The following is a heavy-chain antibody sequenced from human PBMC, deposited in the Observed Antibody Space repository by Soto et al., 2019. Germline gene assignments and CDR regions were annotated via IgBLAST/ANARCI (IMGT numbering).Heavy chain of an antibody. CDR1: GFTFSSYA. CDR2: VSGSDGST. J-gene: IGHJ3*02. Sequence: EVQLLESGGGLVQPGGSLRLSCAASGFTFSSYAMNWVRQAPGKGLEWVSGVSGSDGSTYYADSVKGRFTISRDNSINTLYLQMNSLRAEDAAMYYCAKGPLYMSTVVAPAADDAFEKWGQGTMVTVSS. V-gene: IGHV3-23*01. CDR3: AKGPLYMSTVVAPAADDAFEK. D-gene: IGHD2-2*01.